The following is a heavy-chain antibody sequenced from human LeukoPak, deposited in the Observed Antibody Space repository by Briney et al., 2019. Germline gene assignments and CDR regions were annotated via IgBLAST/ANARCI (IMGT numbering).Heavy chain of an antibody. Sequence: GGSLRLSCAASGYAFSNNWMHWVRQAPGKGRVWVSRIKSDGSSTIFADSVEGGFTISRDNGKNTLYLQMNSLRAEDTAVYYCARGGDSSNWYPGYFEYWGQGALVTVSS. J-gene: IGHJ4*02. V-gene: IGHV3-74*01. CDR3: ARGGDSSNWYPGYFEY. CDR2: IKSDGSST. D-gene: IGHD6-13*01. CDR1: GYAFSNNW.